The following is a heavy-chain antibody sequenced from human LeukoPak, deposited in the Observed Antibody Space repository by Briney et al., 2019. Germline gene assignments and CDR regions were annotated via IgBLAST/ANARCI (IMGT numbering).Heavy chain of an antibody. D-gene: IGHD4-17*01. V-gene: IGHV4-61*08. Sequence: SETLSLTCAVSGGSISSGGYSWSWIRQPPGKGLEWIGYIYYSGSTNYNPSLKSRVTISVDTSKNQFSLKLSSVTAADTAVYYCARSHDGQALYYFDYWGQGTLVTVSS. J-gene: IGHJ4*02. CDR1: GGSISSGGYS. CDR2: IYYSGST. CDR3: ARSHDGQALYYFDY.